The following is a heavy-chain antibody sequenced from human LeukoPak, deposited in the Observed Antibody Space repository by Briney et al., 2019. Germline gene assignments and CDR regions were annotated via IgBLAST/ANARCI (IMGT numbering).Heavy chain of an antibody. CDR1: GYSFTSYW. CDR3: ARHNLVVVPAVQYYYYYMDV. V-gene: IGHV5-51*01. CDR2: VYPGDSDT. D-gene: IGHD2-2*01. J-gene: IGHJ6*03. Sequence: GESLKISCKGSGYSFTSYWIGWVRQMPGKGLEWMGIVYPGDSDTRYSPSFQGQVTISADKSISTAYLQWSSLKASDTAMYYCARHNLVVVPAVQYYYYYMDVWGKGTTVTVSS.